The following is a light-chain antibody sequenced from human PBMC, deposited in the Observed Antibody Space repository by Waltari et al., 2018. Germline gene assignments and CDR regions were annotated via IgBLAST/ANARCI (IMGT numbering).Light chain of an antibody. CDR2: AAS. V-gene: IGKV1-39*01. CDR1: QSISSY. Sequence: DIQMTQSPSSLSASVGDRVTILCRASQSISSYLNWYQQKPGKVPKLLIYAASSLQSGVPSRFSGSGSGTDFTLTISSLQPEDFATYYCQQSDSTPVSFGQGTKLEIK. J-gene: IGKJ2*01. CDR3: QQSDSTPVS.